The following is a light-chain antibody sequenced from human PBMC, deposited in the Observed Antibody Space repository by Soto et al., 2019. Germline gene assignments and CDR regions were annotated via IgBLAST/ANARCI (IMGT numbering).Light chain of an antibody. V-gene: IGKV3-20*01. CDR2: GAS. CDR3: QQYGSSPFT. CDR1: QSVSSSY. Sequence: EIVLTQSPATLSLSPGERATLSCRASQSVSSSYLAWYQQKPGQAPRLLIYGASSRATGIPDRFSGSESGTDFTLTISRLEPEDFVVYYCQQYGSSPFTFGQGTRLEIK. J-gene: IGKJ5*01.